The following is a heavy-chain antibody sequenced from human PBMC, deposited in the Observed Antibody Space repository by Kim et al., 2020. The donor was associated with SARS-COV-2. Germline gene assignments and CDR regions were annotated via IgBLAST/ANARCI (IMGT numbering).Heavy chain of an antibody. J-gene: IGHJ4*02. CDR3: AKGATSQLVHFDY. CDR1: GFTFSSYA. CDR2: IYSGGSST. V-gene: IGHV3-23*03. Sequence: GGSLRLSCAASGFTFSSYAMSWVRQAPGKGLEWVSVIYSGGSSTYYADSVKGRFTISRDNSKNTLYLQMNSLRAEDTAVYYCAKGATSQLVHFDYWGQGTLVTVSS. D-gene: IGHD1-1*01.